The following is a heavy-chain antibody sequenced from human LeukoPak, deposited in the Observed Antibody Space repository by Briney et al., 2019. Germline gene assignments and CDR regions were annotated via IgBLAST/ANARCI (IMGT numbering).Heavy chain of an antibody. J-gene: IGHJ4*02. Sequence: SETLSLTCTVSGYSISSGDFWGWIRQPPGKALEWIGSIYHSGSTYYNPSLKSRVTLSVDTSKNQFSLKLRSVTAADTAVYYCARLQRGSYFDYWGQGTLVTVSS. V-gene: IGHV4-38-2*02. CDR3: ARLQRGSYFDY. CDR2: IYHSGST. D-gene: IGHD5-24*01. CDR1: GYSISSGDF.